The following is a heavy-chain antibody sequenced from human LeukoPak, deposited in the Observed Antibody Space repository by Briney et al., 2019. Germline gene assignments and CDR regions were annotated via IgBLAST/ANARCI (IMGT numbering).Heavy chain of an antibody. J-gene: IGHJ4*02. CDR1: GGTFSSYA. CDR2: IIPIFGTA. V-gene: IGHV1-69*05. CDR3: ARDKLLEDVDTAMVD. Sequence: SVKASCKASGGTFSSYAINWVRQAPGQGLEWMGRIIPIFGTANYAQKFQGRVTITTDESTSTAYMELSSLRSEDTAVYYCARDKLLEDVDTAMVDWGQGTLVTVSS. D-gene: IGHD5-18*01.